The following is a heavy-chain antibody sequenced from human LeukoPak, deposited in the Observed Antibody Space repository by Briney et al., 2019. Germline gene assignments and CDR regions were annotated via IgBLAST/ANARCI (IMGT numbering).Heavy chain of an antibody. CDR1: GGTFSSYA. CDR2: IIPILGIA. Sequence: SVKVSCKASGGTFSSYAISWVRQAPGQGLEWMGRIIPILGIANYAQKFQGRVTITADKSTSTAYMEPSSLRSEDTAVYYCARDREEESTINWFDPWGQGTLVTVSS. CDR3: ARDREEESTINWFDP. D-gene: IGHD2-2*01. J-gene: IGHJ5*02. V-gene: IGHV1-69*04.